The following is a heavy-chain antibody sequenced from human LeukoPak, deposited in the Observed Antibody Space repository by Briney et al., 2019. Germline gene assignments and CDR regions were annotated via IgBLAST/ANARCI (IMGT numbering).Heavy chain of an antibody. CDR1: GGSISSGGYY. CDR3: ARDLGYYGSGSYYTLGY. Sequence: SETLSLTCTVSGGSISSGGYYWSWIRQHPGKGLEWIGYIYYSGSTYYNPSLKSRVTISVDTSKNQFSLKLSSVTAADTAVYYCARDLGYYGSGSYYTLGYWGQGTLVTVSS. D-gene: IGHD3-10*01. CDR2: IYYSGST. V-gene: IGHV4-31*03. J-gene: IGHJ4*02.